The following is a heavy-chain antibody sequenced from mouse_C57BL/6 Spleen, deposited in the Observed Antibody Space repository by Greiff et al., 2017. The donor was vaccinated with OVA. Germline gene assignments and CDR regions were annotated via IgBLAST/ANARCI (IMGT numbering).Heavy chain of an antibody. CDR3: AREDSLYAMDY. Sequence: VQLQQPGAELVRPGSSVKLSCKASGYTFTSYWMDWVKQRPGQGLEWIGNIYPSDSETHYNQKFKDKATLTVDKSSSTAYMELRSLTSEDSAVYYCAREDSLYAMDYWGQGTSVTVSS. V-gene: IGHV1-61*01. CDR2: IYPSDSET. J-gene: IGHJ4*01. D-gene: IGHD6-2*01. CDR1: GYTFTSYW.